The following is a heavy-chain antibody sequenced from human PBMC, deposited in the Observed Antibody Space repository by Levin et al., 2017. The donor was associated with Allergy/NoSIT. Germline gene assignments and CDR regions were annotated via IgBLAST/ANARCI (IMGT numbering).Heavy chain of an antibody. J-gene: IGHJ3*02. Sequence: GGSLRLSCAASGFTFNNAWMSWVRQAPGKGLEWVGRIKTKTDGGTTDYSAPVKGRFTISREDPKNTLLLQMNSLKTEDTAVYYCTTEGYSSGFHAFDIWGQGTMVTVSS. V-gene: IGHV3-15*01. CDR3: TTEGYSSGFHAFDI. D-gene: IGHD5-18*01. CDR2: IKTKTDGGTT. CDR1: GFTFNNAW.